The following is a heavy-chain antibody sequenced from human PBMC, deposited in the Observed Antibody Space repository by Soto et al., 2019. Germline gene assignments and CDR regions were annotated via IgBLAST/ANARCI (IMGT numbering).Heavy chain of an antibody. CDR2: IYYSGST. CDR1: GGSISSYY. J-gene: IGHJ4*02. Sequence: PSETLSLTCTVTGGSISSYYWSWIRQPPGKGLEWIGYIYYSGSTNYNPSLKSRVTISVDTSKNQFSLKLSSVTAADTAVYYCARQGSGYEMGYWGQGTLVTVSS. D-gene: IGHD5-12*01. CDR3: ARQGSGYEMGY. V-gene: IGHV4-59*08.